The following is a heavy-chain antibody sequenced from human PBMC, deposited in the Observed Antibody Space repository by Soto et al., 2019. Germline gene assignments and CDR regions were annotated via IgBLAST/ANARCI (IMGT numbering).Heavy chain of an antibody. D-gene: IGHD3-16*01. J-gene: IGHJ5*02. CDR2: INHVGGT. CDR3: VRIRYQLPSSVLWLDP. Sequence: KSSETLSLTCAVCGGFLSEPYWTWIRQPPGKGLEWIGEINHVGGTNYNPSLKSRVTMSVDTSQNQFSLRLISVTAADTAMYFCVRIRYQLPSSVLWLDPWGQGTPVTVSS. CDR1: GGFLSEPY. V-gene: IGHV4-34*01.